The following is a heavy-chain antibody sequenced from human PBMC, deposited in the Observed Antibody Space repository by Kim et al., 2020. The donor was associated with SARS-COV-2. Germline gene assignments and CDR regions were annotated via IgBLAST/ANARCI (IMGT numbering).Heavy chain of an antibody. CDR2: IGTAGDT. D-gene: IGHD3-9*01. Sequence: GGSLRLSCAASGFTFSSYDMHWVRQATGKGLEWVSAIGTAGDTYYPGSVKGRFTISRENAKNSLYLQMNSLRAGDTAVYYCARGYYDILTGHSAGAFDIWGQGTMVTVSS. CDR1: GFTFSSYD. V-gene: IGHV3-13*01. CDR3: ARGYYDILTGHSAGAFDI. J-gene: IGHJ3*02.